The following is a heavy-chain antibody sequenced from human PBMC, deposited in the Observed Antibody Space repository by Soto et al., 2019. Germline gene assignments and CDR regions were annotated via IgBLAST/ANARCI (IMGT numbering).Heavy chain of an antibody. Sequence: ASVKVSCKASGGTFSSYAISWVRQAPGQGLEWMGGIIPIFGTANYAQKFQGRVTITADESTSTAYMELSNLRSEDTAVYYCARGYDSSAEGHFDYWGQGTPVTVSS. CDR1: GGTFSSYA. D-gene: IGHD3-22*01. J-gene: IGHJ4*02. CDR3: ARGYDSSAEGHFDY. V-gene: IGHV1-69*13. CDR2: IIPIFGTA.